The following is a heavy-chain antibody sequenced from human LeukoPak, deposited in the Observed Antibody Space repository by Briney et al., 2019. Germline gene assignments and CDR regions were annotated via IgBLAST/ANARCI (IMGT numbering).Heavy chain of an antibody. J-gene: IGHJ4*02. CDR3: ARGAAVGTSRFDY. V-gene: IGHV1-8*03. CDR2: MNSNSGDT. Sequence: GASVKVSCKASGYTFTSYDVIWVRQATGQGLEWMRWMNSNSGDTGYAQKFQGRLTITRNTSISTAYMDLSSLRSEDTAVYYCARGAAVGTSRFDYWAREPGSPSPQ. CDR1: GYTFTSYD. D-gene: IGHD6-13*01.